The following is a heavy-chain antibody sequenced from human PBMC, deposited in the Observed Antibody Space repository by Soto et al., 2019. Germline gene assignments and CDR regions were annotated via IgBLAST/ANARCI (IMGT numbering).Heavy chain of an antibody. Sequence: GESLKISCKGPGYTFTNYWNGWVRQMPGKGPEWIGIIYPGDSDTKYNPSFQGQVTISADKSITTTYLQWSSLKASDTAIYYCAASIFYYGMDVWGQGTTVTVSS. V-gene: IGHV5-51*01. J-gene: IGHJ6*02. CDR1: GYTFTNYW. CDR3: AASIFYYGMDV. CDR2: IYPGDSDT.